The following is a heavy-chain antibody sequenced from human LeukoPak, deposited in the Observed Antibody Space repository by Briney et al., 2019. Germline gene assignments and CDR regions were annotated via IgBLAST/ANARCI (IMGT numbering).Heavy chain of an antibody. Sequence: GGSLRLSCAASGFTFSSYSMNWVRQAPGKGLEWVSSIGSSSSYIYYADSVKGRFTISRDNAKNSLYLQMNSLRAEDMAVYYCAREFDSSGYPDYWGQGTLVTVSS. CDR1: GFTFSSYS. V-gene: IGHV3-21*01. CDR2: IGSSSSYI. CDR3: AREFDSSGYPDY. J-gene: IGHJ4*02. D-gene: IGHD3-22*01.